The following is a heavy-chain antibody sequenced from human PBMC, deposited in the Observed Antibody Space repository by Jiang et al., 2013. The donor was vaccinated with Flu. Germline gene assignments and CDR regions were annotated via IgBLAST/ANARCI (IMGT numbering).Heavy chain of an antibody. CDR3: VRRDKYSSGWSFDY. CDR2: ITTNTGSP. CDR1: GYVFTEYS. Sequence: QSGSELKKPGASVKISCKASGYVFTEYSMNWVRQSPGQGFEWMGRITTNTGSPTYAQGFRGRFVFSLDTSVSTAYLXINSLKAEDTAVYYCVRRDKYSSGWSFDYWGHGTLVTVSS. D-gene: IGHD6-19*01. V-gene: IGHV7-4-1*02. J-gene: IGHJ4*01.